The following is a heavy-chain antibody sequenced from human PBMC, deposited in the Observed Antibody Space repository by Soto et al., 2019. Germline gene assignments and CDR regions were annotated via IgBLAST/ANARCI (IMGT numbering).Heavy chain of an antibody. CDR2: IWYDGSNK. CDR1: GFTFSSYG. D-gene: IGHD3-9*01. V-gene: IGHV3-33*01. J-gene: IGHJ4*02. CDR3: ARDGPAVDILTGYYYYFDY. Sequence: GGSLRLSCAASGFTFSSYGMHWVRQAPGKGLEWVAVIWYDGSNKYYADSVKGRFTISKDNSKNTLYLQMNSLRAEDTAVYYCARDGPAVDILTGYYYYFDYWGQGTLVTVSS.